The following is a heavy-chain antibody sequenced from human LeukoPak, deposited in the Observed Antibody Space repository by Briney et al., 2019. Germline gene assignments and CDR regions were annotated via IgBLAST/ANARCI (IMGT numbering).Heavy chain of an antibody. D-gene: IGHD6-13*01. CDR2: IYYSGST. CDR1: SGSISSSSYY. V-gene: IGHV4-39*01. CDR3: ARSYFSSRPFPLQH. J-gene: IGHJ1*01. Sequence: SETLSLTCTVSSGSISSSSYYWGWIRQPPGKGLDWLGSIYYSGSTYYNPSLKSRVTLSVDMSKNQFSLKQSSVTAADTAVYYCARSYFSSRPFPLQHWGQGTLVTVSS.